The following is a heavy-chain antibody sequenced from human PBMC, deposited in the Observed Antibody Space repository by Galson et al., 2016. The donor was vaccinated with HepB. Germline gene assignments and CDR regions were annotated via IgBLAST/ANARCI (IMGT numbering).Heavy chain of an antibody. CDR1: GFTFYNYA. CDR3: ARGGGHGFFDY. D-gene: IGHD3-10*01. J-gene: IGHJ4*02. CDR2: IGGNRSPT. Sequence: SLRLSCAASGFTFYNYAMNWVRQAPGGGLEWVAAIGGNRSPTYYADSVRGRFSISRDNSKNTLYLQMNSLRAQDTALYYCARGGGHGFFDYWGQGTQVTVSS. V-gene: IGHV3-23*01.